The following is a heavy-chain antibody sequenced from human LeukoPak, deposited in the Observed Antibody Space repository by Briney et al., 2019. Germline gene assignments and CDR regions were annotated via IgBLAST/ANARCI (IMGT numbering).Heavy chain of an antibody. J-gene: IGHJ3*02. D-gene: IGHD1-1*01. CDR2: ISASGDVT. V-gene: IGHV3-23*01. CDR1: EFTFSKFP. Sequence: GGSLRLSCSASEFTFSKFPMGWVGQAPGRGLEWVSAISASGDVTFHADSVRGRFTISRDNSKSTLFLQMNDLRVEDTAKFYCAKSLFTSATGTGRAFHIWGQGTMVSVSS. CDR3: AKSLFTSATGTGRAFHI.